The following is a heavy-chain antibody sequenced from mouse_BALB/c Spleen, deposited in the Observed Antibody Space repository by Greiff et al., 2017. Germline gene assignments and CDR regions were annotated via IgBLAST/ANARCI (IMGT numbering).Heavy chain of an antibody. CDR3: TRLLKPHAMDY. Sequence: QVQLKQSGAELVRPGASVTLSCKASGYTFTDYEMHWVKQTPVHGLEWIGAIDPETGGTAYNQKFKGKATLTADKSSSTAYMELRSLTSEDSAVYYCTRLLKPHAMDYGGQGTSVTVSS. J-gene: IGHJ4*01. V-gene: IGHV1-15*01. CDR1: GYTFTDYE. CDR2: IDPETGGT.